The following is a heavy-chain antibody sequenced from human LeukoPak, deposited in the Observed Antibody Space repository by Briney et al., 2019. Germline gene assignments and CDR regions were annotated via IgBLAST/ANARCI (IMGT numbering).Heavy chain of an antibody. D-gene: IGHD3-3*01. CDR2: IKHDGSEK. J-gene: IGHJ4*02. CDR1: GFTFSSYA. V-gene: IGHV3-7*01. Sequence: GGSLRLSCAASGFTFSSYAMSWVRQAPGKGLEWVASIKHDGSEKYYVDSVRGRFTISRDNTMNSLYLQMSSLRAEDTAVYYCATDRGWRTSGYYLYYFEYWGQGTLVTVSS. CDR3: ATDRGWRTSGYYLYYFEY.